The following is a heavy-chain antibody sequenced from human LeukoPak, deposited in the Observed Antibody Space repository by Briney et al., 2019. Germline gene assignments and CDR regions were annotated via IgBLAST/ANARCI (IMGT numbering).Heavy chain of an antibody. CDR1: GYIFINYD. CDR2: MNPNNGNT. CDR3: ARMNKSGRNNWFDP. V-gene: IGHV1-8*03. Sequence: ASVKVSCEASGYIFINYDINWVRQATGQGLAWMGWMNPNNGNTGYAQKFRGRVTITRDTSINTAYMELSSLSSEDTAIYYCARMNKSGRNNWFDPWGQGTLVTVSS. J-gene: IGHJ5*02. D-gene: IGHD1/OR15-1a*01.